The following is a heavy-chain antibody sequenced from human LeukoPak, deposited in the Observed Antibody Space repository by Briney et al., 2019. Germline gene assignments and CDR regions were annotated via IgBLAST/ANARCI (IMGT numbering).Heavy chain of an antibody. Sequence: SETLSLTCAVYGGSFSGYYWSWIRQPPGKGLEWIGEINHSGSTNYDPSLKSRVTISVDTSKNQFSLKLSSVTAADTAVYYCARGLGRITIFGVVIMGYYFDYWGQGTLVTVSS. J-gene: IGHJ4*02. V-gene: IGHV4-34*01. CDR1: GGSFSGYY. CDR2: INHSGST. CDR3: ARGLGRITIFGVVIMGYYFDY. D-gene: IGHD3-3*01.